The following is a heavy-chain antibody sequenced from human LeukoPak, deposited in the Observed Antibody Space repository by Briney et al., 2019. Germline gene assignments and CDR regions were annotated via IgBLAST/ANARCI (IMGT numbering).Heavy chain of an antibody. CDR2: INYSGST. J-gene: IGHJ3*01. D-gene: IGHD2-15*01. CDR3: ARRVQGSYVVVEAFDF. V-gene: IGHV4-59*08. CDR1: GGSISSFY. Sequence: SETLSLTCTVPGGSISSFYWSWIRQPPGKGLEWIGDINYSGSTNYNPSLKSRVTISADTSKNQFSLKLSSVTAADTAKYYCARRVQGSYVVVEAFDFWGQGTMVTVSS.